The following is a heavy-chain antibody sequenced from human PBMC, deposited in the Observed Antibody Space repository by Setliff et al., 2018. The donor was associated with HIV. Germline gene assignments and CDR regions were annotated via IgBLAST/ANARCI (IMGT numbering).Heavy chain of an antibody. D-gene: IGHD3-9*01. CDR3: ARVQYDILTGYPDF. J-gene: IGHJ4*02. CDR1: GFTFNSYS. CDR2: ISSSSSYI. Sequence: GGSLRLSCAASGFTFNSYSMNWVRQAPGKGLEWVSSISSSSSYIYYADSVKGRFTISRDNAKNSLYLQMNSLRAEDTAVYYCARVQYDILTGYPDFWGQGTLVTVSS. V-gene: IGHV3-21*01.